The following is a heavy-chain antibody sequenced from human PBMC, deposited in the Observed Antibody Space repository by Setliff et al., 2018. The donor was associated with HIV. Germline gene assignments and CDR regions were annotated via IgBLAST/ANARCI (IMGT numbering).Heavy chain of an antibody. CDR1: GGSISNYY. D-gene: IGHD3-10*01. CDR2: IYYTGST. V-gene: IGHV4-59*01. J-gene: IGHJ3*01. Sequence: SETLSLTCTVSGGSISNYYWNWTRQPPGKGLEWIGYIYYTGSTNYDPSLKSRVTISLDTSKDQFSLKLSSVTAADTAIYYCARGDNYYYTSGTFHNGLDCFDFWGQGTMVTVSS. CDR3: ARGDNYYYTSGTFHNGLDCFDF.